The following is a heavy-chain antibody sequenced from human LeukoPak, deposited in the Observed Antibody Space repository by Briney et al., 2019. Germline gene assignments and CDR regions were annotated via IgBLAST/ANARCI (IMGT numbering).Heavy chain of an antibody. CDR1: GYTFSSYD. CDR3: ARGGTTSDYYYYSMDV. V-gene: IGHV1-8*01. CDR2: VNPNSGNT. D-gene: IGHD2-2*01. Sequence: ASVKVSCKASGYTFSSYDIHWVRQATGQGLEWMGWVNPNSGNTGYPQKFQGRVTMSRDTSIRTAYMELSSLRSEDTAVYFCARGGTTSDYYYYSMDVWGKGTTVTVSS. J-gene: IGHJ6*03.